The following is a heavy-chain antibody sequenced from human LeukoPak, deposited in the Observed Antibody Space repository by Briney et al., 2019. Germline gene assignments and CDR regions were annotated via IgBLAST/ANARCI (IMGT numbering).Heavy chain of an antibody. D-gene: IGHD3-22*01. CDR1: GYTFTSYG. J-gene: IGHJ4*02. CDR3: ARLYFYDSSGWFDF. Sequence: ASVTVSCKASGYTFTSYGISWVRQAPGQGLEGMGWISAYNGNTIYAQKLQGRVTMTTDTSTSTAYMELRSLRFDDTAVYYCARLYFYDSSGWFDFWGQGTLVTVSS. V-gene: IGHV1-18*01. CDR2: ISAYNGNT.